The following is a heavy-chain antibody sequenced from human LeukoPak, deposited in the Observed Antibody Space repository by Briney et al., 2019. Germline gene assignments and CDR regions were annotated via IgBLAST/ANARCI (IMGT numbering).Heavy chain of an antibody. D-gene: IGHD3-22*01. CDR2: IYYTGST. V-gene: IGHV4-59*01. CDR1: GGSISSYY. J-gene: IGHJ4*02. CDR3: ASGYDSRNFDY. Sequence: PSETLSLTCTVSGGSISSYYWSWIRQPPGKGLEWIGYIYYTGSTSYNPSLKSRVAISVDTSKNQFSLRLSSVTAADTAVYYCASGYDSRNFDYWGQGTLVTVSS.